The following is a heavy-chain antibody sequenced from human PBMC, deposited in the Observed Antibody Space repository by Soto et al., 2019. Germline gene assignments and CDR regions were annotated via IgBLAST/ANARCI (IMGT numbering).Heavy chain of an antibody. V-gene: IGHV3-9*01. CDR3: AKDNWYYGSGGPPVGAFDI. D-gene: IGHD3-10*01. CDR2: ISWNSGSI. J-gene: IGHJ3*02. CDR1: GFTFDDYA. Sequence: GGSLRLSCAASGFTFDDYAMHWVRQAPGKGLEWVSGISWNSGSIGYADSVKGRFTISRDNAKNSLYLQMNSLRAEDTALYYCAKDNWYYGSGGPPVGAFDIWGQGTMVTVSS.